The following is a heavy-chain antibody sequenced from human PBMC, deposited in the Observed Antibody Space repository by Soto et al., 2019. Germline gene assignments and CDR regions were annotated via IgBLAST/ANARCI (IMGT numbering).Heavy chain of an antibody. D-gene: IGHD6-13*01. V-gene: IGHV3-23*01. CDR2: ITASGSFT. CDR3: VKDSSRWYYFDY. CDR1: GFTFNNFA. Sequence: EMQLLESAGALVQPGGSLRLACAASGFTFNNFAMSWVRQAPGKGLEWVSGITASGSFTYYAASVKGRFTISRDNRKNTLSLQIDSLRGEDTASYYCVKDSSRWYYFDYWGPGTLVTVSS. J-gene: IGHJ4*02.